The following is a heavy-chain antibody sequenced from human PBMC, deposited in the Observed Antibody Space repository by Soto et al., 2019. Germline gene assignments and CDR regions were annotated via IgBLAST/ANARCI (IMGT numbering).Heavy chain of an antibody. V-gene: IGHV4-59*08. CDR3: ARAKAPRYISSWYWFDP. D-gene: IGHD6-13*01. CDR1: GGSISSYY. Sequence: QVQLQESGPGLVKPSETLSLTCTVSGGSISSYYWSWIRQPPGKGLEWIGYIYYSGSTNYNPSLKSRVTISVDTSKNQFALKLSSVTAADTAVYYCARAKAPRYISSWYWFDPWGQGTLVTVSS. J-gene: IGHJ5*02. CDR2: IYYSGST.